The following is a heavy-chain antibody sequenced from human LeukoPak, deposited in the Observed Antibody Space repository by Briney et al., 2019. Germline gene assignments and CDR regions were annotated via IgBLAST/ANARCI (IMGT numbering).Heavy chain of an antibody. Sequence: PGGSLRLSCAASGFTFSDYYMSWIRQAPGKGLEWVSYISSSSSYTNYADSVEGRFTISRDNAKNTLYLQMNSLRAEDTAVYYCARVFQYYYDSSGIYYFDYWGQGTLVTVSS. CDR1: GFTFSDYY. D-gene: IGHD3-22*01. J-gene: IGHJ4*02. CDR2: ISSSSSYT. CDR3: ARVFQYYYDSSGIYYFDY. V-gene: IGHV3-11*06.